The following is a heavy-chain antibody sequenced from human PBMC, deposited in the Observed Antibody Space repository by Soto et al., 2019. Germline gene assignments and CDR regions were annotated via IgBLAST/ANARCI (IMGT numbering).Heavy chain of an antibody. CDR2: ISSSSDYI. V-gene: IGHV3-21*01. J-gene: IGHJ3*02. D-gene: IGHD4-4*01. CDR1: GFTFSSYS. CDR3: SKSPTGDAFDM. Sequence: EVQLVESGGGLVKPGGSLRLSCAASGFTFSSYSINWVRQAPGKGLEWVSSISSSSDYIFYADSVKGRFTISRDNAKNSADVPMNRLRAKDTAVDYCSKSPTGDAFDMWGQGTMVTVS.